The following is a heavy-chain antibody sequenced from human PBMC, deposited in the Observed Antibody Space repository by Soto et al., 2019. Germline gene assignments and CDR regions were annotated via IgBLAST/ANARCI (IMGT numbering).Heavy chain of an antibody. J-gene: IGHJ6*02. V-gene: IGHV1-69*13. D-gene: IGHD6-13*01. Sequence: SVKVSCKASGYTFTSYGISWVRQAPGQGLEWMGGIIPIFGTANYAQKFQGRVTITADESTSTAYMELSSLRSEDTALYYCAREELAAAGSWRDGGYYYGMDVWGQGTTVTVSS. CDR2: IIPIFGTA. CDR3: AREELAAAGSWRDGGYYYGMDV. CDR1: GYTFTSYG.